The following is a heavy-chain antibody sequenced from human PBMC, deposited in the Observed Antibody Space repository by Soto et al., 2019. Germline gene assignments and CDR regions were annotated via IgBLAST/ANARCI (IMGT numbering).Heavy chain of an antibody. V-gene: IGHV4-59*01. CDR3: ARDLGEESFDY. D-gene: IGHD3-10*01. CDR1: GGSISSYY. CDR2: IYYSGST. Sequence: SETLSLTCTVSGGSISSYYWSWIRQPPGKGLEWIGYIYYSGSTNYNPSLKSRVTISVDTSKNQFSLKLSSVTAADTAVYYCARDLGEESFDYWGQGTLVTVSS. J-gene: IGHJ4*02.